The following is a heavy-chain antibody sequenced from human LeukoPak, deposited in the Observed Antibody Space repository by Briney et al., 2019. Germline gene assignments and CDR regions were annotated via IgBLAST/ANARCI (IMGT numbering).Heavy chain of an antibody. D-gene: IGHD5-24*01. J-gene: IGHJ3*02. V-gene: IGHV3-23*01. CDR1: GFTFSSYA. Sequence: GGSLRLSCAASGFTFSSYAMSWVRQAPGKGLEWVSAISGSGGSTYYADSVKGRFTISRDNSKNTLYLQMNSLRAEDTAVYYCVRQDGRVQDAFDIWGQGTMVTVSS. CDR3: VRQDGRVQDAFDI. CDR2: ISGSGGST.